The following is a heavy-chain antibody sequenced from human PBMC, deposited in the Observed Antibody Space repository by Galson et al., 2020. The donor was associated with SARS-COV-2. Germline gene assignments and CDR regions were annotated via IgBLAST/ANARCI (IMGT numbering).Heavy chain of an antibody. D-gene: IGHD3-22*01. J-gene: IGHJ4*02. CDR2: IYYSGST. V-gene: IGHV4-31*03. CDR3: ARASRSGYYYGY. CDR1: GGSISSGGYY. Sequence: SETLSLTCTVSGGSISSGGYYWSWIRQHPGKGLEWIGYIYYSGSTYYNPSLKSRVTISVDTSKNQFSLKLSSVTAADTAVYYCARASRSGYYYGYWGQGTLVTVSS.